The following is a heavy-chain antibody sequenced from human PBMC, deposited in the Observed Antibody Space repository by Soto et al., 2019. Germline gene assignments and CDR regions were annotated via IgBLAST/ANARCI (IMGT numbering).Heavy chain of an antibody. J-gene: IGHJ4*02. D-gene: IGHD3-22*01. V-gene: IGHV4-34*01. CDR3: ARVWVGYSLPFDC. CDR1: GGSFSGYY. Sequence: QVQLQQWGAGLLKPSETLSLTCAVYGGSFSGYYWSWIRQPPGKGLEWIGEINHSGSTNYNPSRKSRVTIAVDTSKNQFSLKLSSVTAADTAVYYCARVWVGYSLPFDCWGQVTLVTVSS. CDR2: INHSGST.